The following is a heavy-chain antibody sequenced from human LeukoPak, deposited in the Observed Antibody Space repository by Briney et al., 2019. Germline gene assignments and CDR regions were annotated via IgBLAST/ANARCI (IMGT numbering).Heavy chain of an antibody. Sequence: ASVTVSCKASGYTFTSYGISWVRQAPGQGLEWMGWISAYNGNTNYAQKLQGRVTMTTDTSTSTAYMELRSLRSDDTAVYYCAREDGITGTTSGDYWGQGTLVTVSS. CDR2: ISAYNGNT. V-gene: IGHV1-18*01. CDR1: GYTFTSYG. CDR3: AREDGITGTTSGDY. J-gene: IGHJ4*02. D-gene: IGHD1-7*01.